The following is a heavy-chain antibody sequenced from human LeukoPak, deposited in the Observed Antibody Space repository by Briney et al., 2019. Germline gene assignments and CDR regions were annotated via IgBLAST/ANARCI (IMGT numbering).Heavy chain of an antibody. V-gene: IGHV3-21*01. CDR3: ARDDASTARASGMDV. J-gene: IGHJ6*04. Sequence: GGSLRLSCAASGFTFSAYDMNWVRQAPGKGLEWVSYISRDSAFVYYADSVKGRLTISGDNAKNSLYLQMGSLRGEDTAVYYCARDDASTARASGMDVWGIGTTVTVSS. CDR2: ISRDSAFV. CDR1: GFTFSAYD. D-gene: IGHD6-6*01.